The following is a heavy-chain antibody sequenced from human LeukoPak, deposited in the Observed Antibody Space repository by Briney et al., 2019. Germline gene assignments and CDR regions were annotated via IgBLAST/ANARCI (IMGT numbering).Heavy chain of an antibody. J-gene: IGHJ4*02. CDR1: GDFVSSSSAA. CDR2: TYYRSKWYS. CDR3: ARDPWVGTWAAFDY. V-gene: IGHV6-1*01. D-gene: IGHD2-21*02. Sequence: SQTLSLTCAISGDFVSSSSAAWDWIRQSPSRGLEWLGRTYYRSKWYSDYAISVKGRITINPDTSNNQFSLHLNSVTPEDTAVYYCARDPWVGTWAAFDYWGQGTLVTVSS.